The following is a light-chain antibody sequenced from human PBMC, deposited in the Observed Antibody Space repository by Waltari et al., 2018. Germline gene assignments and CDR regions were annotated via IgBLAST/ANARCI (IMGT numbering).Light chain of an antibody. CDR2: RDN. J-gene: IGLJ7*01. CDR1: NIGGKT. V-gene: IGLV3-9*01. CDR3: QVWDSSTAV. Sequence: SYDLTQPLSVSVALGQTARITCGGSNIGGKTVHWYQQKPGQAPLLVIYRDNNRPSRIPERFSGSNSENTATLTISRAQAADEADYYCQVWDSSTAVFGGGTQLTVL.